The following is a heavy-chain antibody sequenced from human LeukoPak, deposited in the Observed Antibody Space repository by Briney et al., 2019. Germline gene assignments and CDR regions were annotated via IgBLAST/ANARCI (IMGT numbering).Heavy chain of an antibody. V-gene: IGHV3-11*04. D-gene: IGHD2-15*01. CDR3: ARDSSLRYCSGGSCYSGTDY. Sequence: GGSLRLSCAASGFTFSDYYMSWIRQAPGKGLEWVSYISSSGSTIYYADSVKGRFTISRDNAKNSLYLQMNSLRAEDTAVYYCARDSSLRYCSGGSCYSGTDYWGQGTLVTVSS. J-gene: IGHJ4*02. CDR1: GFTFSDYY. CDR2: ISSSGSTI.